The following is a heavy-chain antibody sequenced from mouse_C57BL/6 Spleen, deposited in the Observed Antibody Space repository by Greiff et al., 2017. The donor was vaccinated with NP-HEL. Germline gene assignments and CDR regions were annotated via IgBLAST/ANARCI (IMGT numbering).Heavy chain of an antibody. CDR1: GYTFTSYW. CDR3: ARGVTTHAMDY. V-gene: IGHV1-52*01. Sequence: VKLQQPGAELVRPGSSVKLSCKASGYTFTSYWMHWVKQRPIQGLEWIGNIDPSDSETHYNQKFKDKATLTVDKSSSTAYMQLSSLTSEDSAVYYCARGVTTHAMDYWGQGTSVTVSS. CDR2: IDPSDSET. J-gene: IGHJ4*01. D-gene: IGHD2-12*01.